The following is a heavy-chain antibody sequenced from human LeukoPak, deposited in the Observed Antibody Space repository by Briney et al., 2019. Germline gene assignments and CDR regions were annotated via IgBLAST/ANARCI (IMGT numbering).Heavy chain of an antibody. CDR3: ARVGPRTFGGASAFDI. V-gene: IGHV1-2*02. D-gene: IGHD3-16*01. Sequence: ASVKVSCKASGYTFTGYYMHWVRQAPGQGLEWMGWINPNSGGTNYAQKFQGRVTMTRDTSISTAYMELSRLRSDDTAVYYCARVGPRTFGGASAFDIWGQGTMVTVSS. J-gene: IGHJ3*02. CDR2: INPNSGGT. CDR1: GYTFTGYY.